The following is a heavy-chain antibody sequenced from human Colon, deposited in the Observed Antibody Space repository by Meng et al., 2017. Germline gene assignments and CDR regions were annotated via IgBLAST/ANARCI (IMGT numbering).Heavy chain of an antibody. V-gene: IGHV3-15*01. J-gene: IGHJ4*02. D-gene: IGHD3-16*02. CDR2: IKRKTEGATT. CDR3: TTNRYN. Sequence: GELVEAGGGLVKPEEYLRLSCAASGFTFSDAWMTWVRQAPGKGLEWVGRIKRKTEGATTDYAAPVEGRFVISRDDSRKVLFLQMNSLKTEDTAVYYCTTNRYNWGQGTLVTVSS. CDR1: GFTFSDAW.